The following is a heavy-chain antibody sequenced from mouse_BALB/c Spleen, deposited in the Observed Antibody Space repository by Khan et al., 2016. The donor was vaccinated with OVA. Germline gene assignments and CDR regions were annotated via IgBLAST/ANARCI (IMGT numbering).Heavy chain of an antibody. Sequence: EVQLQESGPGLVKPSQSLSLTCTVTGYSITRDYAWNWIRQFPGNKLEWMGYITHSGLTNYNPSLKSPISITRDTSKKPFFLQLNSVTTEETATYYCASELGRYYAMDYWGQGTSVTVSS. CDR2: ITHSGLT. V-gene: IGHV3-2*02. J-gene: IGHJ4*01. CDR3: ASELGRYYAMDY. CDR1: GYSITRDYA. D-gene: IGHD4-1*01.